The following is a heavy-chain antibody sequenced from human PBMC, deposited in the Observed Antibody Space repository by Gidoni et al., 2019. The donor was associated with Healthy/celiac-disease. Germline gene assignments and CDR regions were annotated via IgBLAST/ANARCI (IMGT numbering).Heavy chain of an antibody. D-gene: IGHD2-15*01. CDR1: GFTFRSYS. CDR3: AKASQDIVVVVAAIYFDY. Sequence: EVQLVESGGVLVKPGGSLRPSCAASGFTFRSYSMNWVHQAPGKGLAWVSSISSSSSYIYYADSVKGRFTISRDNAKNSLYLQMNSLRAEDTAVYYCAKASQDIVVVVAAIYFDYWGQGTLVTVSS. J-gene: IGHJ4*02. V-gene: IGHV3-21*01. CDR2: ISSSSSYI.